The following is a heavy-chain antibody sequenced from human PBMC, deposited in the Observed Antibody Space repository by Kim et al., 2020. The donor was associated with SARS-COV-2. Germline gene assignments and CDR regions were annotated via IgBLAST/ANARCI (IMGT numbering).Heavy chain of an antibody. V-gene: IGHV3-48*02. Sequence: GGSLRLSCAASGFAFSAYNMNWVRQAPGKGLEGGSYISSSSSTIYYADSVKGRFTISRDNAKNSLYLQMNSLRDEDTAVYYCARVPGCSDTSCVPYWGQGTLVTVSS. D-gene: IGHD2-2*01. CDR3: ARVPGCSDTSCVPY. CDR1: GFAFSAYN. J-gene: IGHJ4*02. CDR2: ISSSSSTI.